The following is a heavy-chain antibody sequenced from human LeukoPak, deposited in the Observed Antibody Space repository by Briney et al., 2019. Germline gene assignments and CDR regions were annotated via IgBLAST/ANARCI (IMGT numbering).Heavy chain of an antibody. CDR1: GYTFTSYG. V-gene: IGHV1-18*01. J-gene: IGHJ4*02. CDR3: ARVDDFWSGYWSEDY. D-gene: IGHD3-3*01. Sequence: ASVKVSCKASGYTFTSYGISRVRQAPGQGLEWMGWISAYNGNTNYAQKLQGRVTMTTDTSTSTAYMELRSLRSDDTAVYYCARVDDFWSGYWSEDYWGQGTLVTVSS. CDR2: ISAYNGNT.